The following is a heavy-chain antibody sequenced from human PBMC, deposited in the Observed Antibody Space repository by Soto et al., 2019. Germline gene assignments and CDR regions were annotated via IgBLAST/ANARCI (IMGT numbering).Heavy chain of an antibody. V-gene: IGHV1-69*13. D-gene: IGHD2-15*01. CDR2: IIPIFGTA. CDR3: ASLSLRYCSGGSCYVSSSFDY. CDR1: GGTFSSYA. J-gene: IGHJ4*02. Sequence: SVKVSCKASGGTFSSYAISWVRQAPGQGLEWMGGIIPIFGTANYAQKFQGRVTITADESTSTAYMELSSLRSEDTAVYYCASLSLRYCSGGSCYVSSSFDYWGQGTLVTVSS.